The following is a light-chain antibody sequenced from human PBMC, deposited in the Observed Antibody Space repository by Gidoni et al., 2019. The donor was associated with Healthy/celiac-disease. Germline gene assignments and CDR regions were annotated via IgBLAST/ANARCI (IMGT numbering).Light chain of an antibody. J-gene: IGKJ1*01. CDR3: QRYGSSPTWT. V-gene: IGKV3-20*01. CDR1: QSDSSSY. Sequence: EIVLTPSPGTLSLSPGERATLSCRASQSDSSSYLAWCQQKPGQAPRLLIYGASSRATGIPDRFSGSGSGTDFTLTISRLEPEDFAVYYCQRYGSSPTWTFGQGTKVEIK. CDR2: GAS.